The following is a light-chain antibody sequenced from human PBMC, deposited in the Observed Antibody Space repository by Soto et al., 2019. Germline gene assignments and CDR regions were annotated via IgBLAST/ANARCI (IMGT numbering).Light chain of an antibody. CDR3: CSYADNYSYV. V-gene: IGLV2-11*01. J-gene: IGLJ1*01. CDR2: DVS. Sequence: QSALTQPRSVSGSPGQSVTISCTGTSSDVGAHNYVSWYQQHPGKAPKLMTYDVSKRPSGVPDRFSGSKSGNTASLTISGLQAEDEADYYCCSYADNYSYVFGTGTKLTVL. CDR1: SSDVGAHNY.